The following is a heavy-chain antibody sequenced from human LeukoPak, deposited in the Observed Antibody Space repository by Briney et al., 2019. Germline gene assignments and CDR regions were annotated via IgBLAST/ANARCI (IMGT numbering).Heavy chain of an antibody. J-gene: IGHJ5*02. CDR1: GYTFTSYG. CDR3: ARGPWVTADSSGYENDP. CDR2: ISAYNGNT. V-gene: IGHV1-18*01. D-gene: IGHD3-22*01. Sequence: ASVKVSCKASGYTFTSYGISWVRQAPGQGLEWMGWISAYNGNTNYAQKLQGRVTMTTDTSTSTAYMELRGLRSDDTAVYYCARGPWVTADSSGYENDPWGQGTLVTVSS.